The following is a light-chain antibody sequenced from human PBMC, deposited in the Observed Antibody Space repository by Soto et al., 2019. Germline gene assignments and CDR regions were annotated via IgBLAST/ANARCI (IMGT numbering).Light chain of an antibody. CDR2: GAS. J-gene: IGKJ4*01. CDR3: QQYSSSRLT. CDR1: QSVTNRY. Sequence: EIVLTQSPDTMSLSPGERATLSCRASQSVTNRYLAWYQQKPGQAPSLLIYGASSRATGIPDRFSGSGSETDFTLTISTLEPEDFAVYYCQQYSSSRLTFGGGTKVEIK. V-gene: IGKV3-20*01.